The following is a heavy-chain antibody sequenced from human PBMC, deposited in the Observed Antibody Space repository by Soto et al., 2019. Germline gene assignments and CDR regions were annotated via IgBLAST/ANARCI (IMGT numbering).Heavy chain of an antibody. V-gene: IGHV1-69*01. CDR1: GGTFSSYA. J-gene: IGHJ6*02. Sequence: QVPLVQSGAEVKKPGSSVKVSCKASGGTFSSYAISWVRQAPGQGLEWMGGIIPIFGTANYAQKFQGRVTITADESTSTAYMELSSLRSEDTAVYYCARSYYYGSGSYYNTYYYGMDVWGQGTTVTVSS. CDR2: IIPIFGTA. D-gene: IGHD3-10*01. CDR3: ARSYYYGSGSYYNTYYYGMDV.